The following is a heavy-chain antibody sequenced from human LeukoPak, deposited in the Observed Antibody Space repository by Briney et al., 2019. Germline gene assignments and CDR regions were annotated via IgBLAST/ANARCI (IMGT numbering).Heavy chain of an antibody. Sequence: GGSLRLSCAASGFTFSSYEMNWVRQAPGKGLEWVSYISSSGSTIYYADPVKGRFTTSRDNAKNSLHLQMNSLRAEDTAVYYCARGHYDSSGLRYYFDYWGQTTLVTVSS. CDR2: ISSSGSTI. D-gene: IGHD3-22*01. V-gene: IGHV3-48*03. CDR3: ARGHYDSSGLRYYFDY. CDR1: GFTFSSYE. J-gene: IGHJ4*02.